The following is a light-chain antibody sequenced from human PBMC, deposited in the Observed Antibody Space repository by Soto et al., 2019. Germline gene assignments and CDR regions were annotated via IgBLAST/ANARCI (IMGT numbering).Light chain of an antibody. CDR1: SGSFASNY. CDR3: QSYGSSPGAV. Sequence: NFMLTQPHSVSESLGKTVTISCTRSSGSFASNYVQWYQQRPGSAPTTVMYEDNQRPSGVPDRFSGSIDSSSRSASLTISVLQTEDEAFYYCQSYGSSPGAVFGGGTQLTVL. CDR2: EDN. J-gene: IGLJ7*01. V-gene: IGLV6-57*03.